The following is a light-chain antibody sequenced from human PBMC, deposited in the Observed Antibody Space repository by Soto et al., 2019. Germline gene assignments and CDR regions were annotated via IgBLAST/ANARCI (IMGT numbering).Light chain of an antibody. V-gene: IGLV2-14*01. Sequence: QSALTQPASVSGSPGQSITISCTGTSSDVGGYNYVSWYQQHPGKAPKLMIYDVSNRPSGVSNRFSGYKSANTASLTISGLPAEDEADYYCSSYTSSSTLVFGGGTQLTVL. CDR1: SSDVGGYNY. CDR2: DVS. CDR3: SSYTSSSTLV. J-gene: IGLJ2*01.